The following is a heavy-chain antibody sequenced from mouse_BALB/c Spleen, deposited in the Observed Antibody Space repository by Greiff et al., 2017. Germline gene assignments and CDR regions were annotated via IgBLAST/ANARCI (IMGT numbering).Heavy chain of an antibody. Sequence: LVESGAELVRSGASVKLSCTASGFNIKDYYMHWVKQRPEQGLEWIGWIDPENGDTEYAPKFQGKATMTADTSSNTAYLQLSSLTSEDTAVYYCNADYYGSSYGYWGQGTTLTVSS. CDR2: IDPENGDT. CDR3: NADYYGSSYGY. CDR1: GFNIKDYY. V-gene: IGHV14-4*02. D-gene: IGHD1-1*01. J-gene: IGHJ2*01.